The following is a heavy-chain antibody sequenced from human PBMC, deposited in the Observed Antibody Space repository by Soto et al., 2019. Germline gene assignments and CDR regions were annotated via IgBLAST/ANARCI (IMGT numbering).Heavy chain of an antibody. CDR3: ARDLDCTNGVCYRGSFDY. V-gene: IGHV4-31*03. CDR1: GGSISSGGYY. CDR2: IYYSGST. D-gene: IGHD2-8*01. J-gene: IGHJ4*02. Sequence: PSETLSLTCTVSGGSISSGGYYWSWIRQHPGKGLERIGYIYYSGSTYYNTSLKSRVTISVDTSKNQFSLKLSSVTAADTALYYCARDLDCTNGVCYRGSFDYWGQGTLVTVSS.